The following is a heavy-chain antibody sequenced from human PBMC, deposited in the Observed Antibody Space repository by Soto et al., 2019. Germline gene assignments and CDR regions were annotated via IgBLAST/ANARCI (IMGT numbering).Heavy chain of an antibody. D-gene: IGHD2-21*02. CDR3: ARGGDPDY. J-gene: IGHJ4*02. CDR2: IGTAGDT. CDR1: GVTFSSYD. V-gene: IGHV3-13*04. Sequence: GSLRLSCAASGVTFSSYDMHWVRQATGKGLEWVSAIGTAGDTYYPGSVKGRFTISRDNAKNTLFLQMNNLRAEDTAVYYCARGGDPDYWGQGTLVTVSS.